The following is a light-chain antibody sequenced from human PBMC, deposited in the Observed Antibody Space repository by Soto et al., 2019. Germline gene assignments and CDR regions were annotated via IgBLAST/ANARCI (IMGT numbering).Light chain of an antibody. CDR1: SSDVGGYNY. V-gene: IGLV2-14*01. Sequence: QSALTQPASVSGSPGQSITISCTGTSSDVGGYNYVSWYQQHPGKAPKLMIYDVSNRPSGVSNRFSGSKSGNTAFLTISGLQAEDEADYYCSSYTSSSTLLYVFGTGTQLTVL. CDR3: SSYTSSSTLLYV. J-gene: IGLJ1*01. CDR2: DVS.